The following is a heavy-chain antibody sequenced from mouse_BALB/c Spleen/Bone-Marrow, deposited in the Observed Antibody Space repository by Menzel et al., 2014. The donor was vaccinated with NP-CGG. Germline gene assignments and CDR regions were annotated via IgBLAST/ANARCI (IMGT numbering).Heavy chain of an antibody. J-gene: IGHJ2*01. CDR3: IRKYGDY. V-gene: IGHV1-80*01. Sequence: QVQLQQSGAELVRPGSSVKISCKASGYPFSSYWMSWVKQRPGQGLEWIGQIYPGDGETNYNGKFKGNATLTADKSSSTAYMQLISLTSEDSAVYFYIRKYGDYWGQGTTLTVSS. CDR2: IYPGDGET. CDR1: GYPFSSYW. D-gene: IGHD2-10*02.